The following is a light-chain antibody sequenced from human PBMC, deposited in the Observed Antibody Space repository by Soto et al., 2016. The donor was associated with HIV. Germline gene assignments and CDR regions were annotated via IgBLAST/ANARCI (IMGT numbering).Light chain of an antibody. Sequence: SYELTQPPSVSVASGETATITCGGDNIGTKAVHWYQQRPGQAPLLVVYEDSDRPSGIPERFSGSNSGNTATLTISRVEAGDEADYYCQVWDTNSDHPVFGGGTTVTVL. CDR1: NIGTKA. V-gene: IGLV3-21*02. J-gene: IGLJ2*01. CDR2: EDS. CDR3: QVWDTNSDHPV.